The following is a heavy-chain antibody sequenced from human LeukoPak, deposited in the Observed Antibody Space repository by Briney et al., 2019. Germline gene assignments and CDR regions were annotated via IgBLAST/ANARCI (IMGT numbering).Heavy chain of an antibody. J-gene: IGHJ4*02. CDR2: IKQDGSEK. V-gene: IGHV3-7*01. CDR1: GFTFSSYW. Sequence: GGSLRLSCAASGFTFSSYWMSWVRQAPGKGLEWVANIKQDGSEKYYVDSVKGRFTISRDNAKNSLYLQMNSLRAEDTAVYYCARDLGVPAAPEWVNYFDYWGQGTLVTVSS. D-gene: IGHD2-2*01. CDR3: ARDLGVPAAPEWVNYFDY.